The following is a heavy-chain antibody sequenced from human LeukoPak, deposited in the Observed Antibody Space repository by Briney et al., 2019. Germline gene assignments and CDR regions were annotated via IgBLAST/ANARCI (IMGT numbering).Heavy chain of an antibody. D-gene: IGHD2-2*01. Sequence: PGASLRLSWAVSGFTFNNYAMSWVRQTPRKGLEWVSTISIGGDGTYYADPVKGRFTMSRDNSKNTLYLQMSGLRAEDTAVYYCVRAAPRDCSSTSCSLFDNWGQGILVTVSS. CDR2: ISIGGDGT. CDR3: VRAAPRDCSSTSCSLFDN. CDR1: GFTFNNYA. V-gene: IGHV3-23*01. J-gene: IGHJ4*02.